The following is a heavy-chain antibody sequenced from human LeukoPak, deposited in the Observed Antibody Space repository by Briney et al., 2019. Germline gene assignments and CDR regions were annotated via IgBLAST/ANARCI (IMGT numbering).Heavy chain of an antibody. CDR3: ARVFVTAAGFFDT. CDR1: GFTVSSSY. V-gene: IGHV3-66*02. Sequence: GGSLRLSCAVSGFTVSSSYMSWVRQAPGKGLEWVSVIYSGGDTHYAGSVKGRFTISRDNSVNTLYLQMNSLRTEDTAVYYCARVFVTAAGFFDTWGQGTLVTVSS. J-gene: IGHJ4*02. CDR2: IYSGGDT. D-gene: IGHD6-13*01.